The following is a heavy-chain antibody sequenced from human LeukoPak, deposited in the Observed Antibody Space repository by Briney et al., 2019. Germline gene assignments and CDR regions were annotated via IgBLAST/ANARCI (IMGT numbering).Heavy chain of an antibody. CDR2: IYHSGST. V-gene: IGHV4-38-2*02. CDR1: GFSISSGYY. CDR3: ASGDFYDSSGYYYGH. J-gene: IGHJ4*02. D-gene: IGHD3-22*01. Sequence: PLETLSLTCTVSGFSISSGYYWGWIRQPPGKGLEWIGSIYHSGSTYYNPSLKSRVTISVDRSKNQFSLKLSSVTAADTAVYYCASGDFYDSSGYYYGHWGQGTLVTVSS.